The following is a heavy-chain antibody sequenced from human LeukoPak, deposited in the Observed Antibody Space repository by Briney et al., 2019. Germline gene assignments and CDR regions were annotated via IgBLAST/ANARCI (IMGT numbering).Heavy chain of an antibody. V-gene: IGHV1-18*01. J-gene: IGHJ3*02. CDR2: ISAYNGNT. CDR3: ARDLMERGGYSYGYHAFDI. CDR1: GYTFTSYG. Sequence: ASVKVSCKASGYTFTSYGISWVRQAPGQGLEWMGWISAYNGNTNYAQKLQGRVTMTTDTPTSTAYMELRSLRSDDTAVYYCARDLMERGGYSYGYHAFDIWGQGTMVTVSS. D-gene: IGHD5-18*01.